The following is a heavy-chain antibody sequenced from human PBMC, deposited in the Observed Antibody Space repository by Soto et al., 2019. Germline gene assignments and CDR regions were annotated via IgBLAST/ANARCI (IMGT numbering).Heavy chain of an antibody. CDR3: ARDLGDYYDSSGYKPDEGPN. CDR2: IWYDGSNK. J-gene: IGHJ4*02. Sequence: PGGSLRLSCAASGFTFSSYGMHWVRQAPGKGLEWVAVIWYDGSNKYYADSVKGRFTISRDNSKNTLYLQMNSLRAEDTAVYYCARDLGDYYDSSGYKPDEGPNWGQGTLVTVSS. D-gene: IGHD3-22*01. V-gene: IGHV3-33*01. CDR1: GFTFSSYG.